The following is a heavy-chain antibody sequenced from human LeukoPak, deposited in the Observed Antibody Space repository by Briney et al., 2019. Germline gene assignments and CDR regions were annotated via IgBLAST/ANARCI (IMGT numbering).Heavy chain of an antibody. J-gene: IGHJ4*02. D-gene: IGHD4-17*01. CDR1: GGSISSSNW. Sequence: KPSETLSLTCAVSGGSISSSNWWSWVRQPPGKGLEWIGEIYHSGSTNYNPSLKSRVTISVDKSKNQFSLKLSSVTAADTAVYYCARGDHDYGDYTFDYWGQGTLVTVSS. CDR3: ARGDHDYGDYTFDY. CDR2: IYHSGST. V-gene: IGHV4-4*02.